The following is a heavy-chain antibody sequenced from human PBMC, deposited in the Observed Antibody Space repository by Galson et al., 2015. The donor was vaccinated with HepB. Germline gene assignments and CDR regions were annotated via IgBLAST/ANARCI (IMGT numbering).Heavy chain of an antibody. V-gene: IGHV1-18*01. D-gene: IGHD2-21*02. CDR1: GDTFTKSS. J-gene: IGHJ5*02. CDR3: ARDFRTYCGGDCSS. Sequence: SVKVSCKASGDTFTKSSFNWVRQAPGQGLEWMGWISTHNGNTNYAQRLQGRVTMTTDTSTSTAYMEPRSLRSDDTAIYYCARDFRTYCGGDCSSWGQGTLVTVSS. CDR2: ISTHNGNT.